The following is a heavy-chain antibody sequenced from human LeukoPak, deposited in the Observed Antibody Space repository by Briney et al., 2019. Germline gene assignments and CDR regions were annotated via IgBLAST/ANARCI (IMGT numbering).Heavy chain of an antibody. CDR3: ARGREVLQPATDS. CDR1: GFTFRRYG. J-gene: IGHJ4*02. V-gene: IGHV3-30*03. CDR2: ISHDGNNK. Sequence: GRSLTLSCAASGFTFRRYGVHWVPHAPGKGLEGVGDISHDGNNKYYGDSVKVRFTISRHNSKNTLYLAVNSLRPGDRAVYYCARGREVLQPATDSWGQGTLVTVSS. D-gene: IGHD1-26*01.